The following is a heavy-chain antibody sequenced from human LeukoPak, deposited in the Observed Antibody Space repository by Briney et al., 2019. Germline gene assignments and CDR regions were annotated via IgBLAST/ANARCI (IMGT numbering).Heavy chain of an antibody. V-gene: IGHV4-59*01. Sequence: SETLSLTCTVSGGSIISYYGSWIRQPPGKGLEWIGYIYYSGSTNYNPSLKSRVTISVDTSKNQFSLKLSSVTAADTAVYYCARSYGDYVNYDYWGRGTLATVSS. CDR1: GGSIISYY. CDR2: IYYSGST. J-gene: IGHJ4*02. CDR3: ARSYGDYVNYDY. D-gene: IGHD4-17*01.